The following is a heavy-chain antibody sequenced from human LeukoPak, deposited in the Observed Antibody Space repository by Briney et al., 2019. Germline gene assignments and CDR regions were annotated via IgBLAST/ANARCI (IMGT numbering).Heavy chain of an antibody. Sequence: PSETLSLTCTVSGGSISSGSYYWSWIRQPAGKGLEWIGRIYTSGSTNYNPSLKSRVTISVDTSKNQFSLKLSSVTDADTAVYYCAREDPRGYYYDGSWDDALDIWGQGTMVTVSS. J-gene: IGHJ3*02. V-gene: IGHV4-61*02. D-gene: IGHD3-22*01. CDR1: GGSISSGSYY. CDR3: AREDPRGYYYDGSWDDALDI. CDR2: IYTSGST.